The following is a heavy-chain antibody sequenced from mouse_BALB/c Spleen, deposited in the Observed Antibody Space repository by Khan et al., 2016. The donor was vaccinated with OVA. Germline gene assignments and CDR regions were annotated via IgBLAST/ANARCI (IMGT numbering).Heavy chain of an antibody. CDR1: GFTFSSYS. D-gene: IGHD4-1*01. CDR3: AYHLTGSFAY. V-gene: IGHV5-6*01. Sequence: EVELVESGGDLVKPGGSLKLSCAASGFTFSSYSMSWVRQTPDKRLEWVASISSGGDYTYYPDIVKGRFTISRDNDKNTLYLQMSDLKSEDTAMYYCAYHLTGSFAYWGQGTLVTVSA. CDR2: ISSGGDYT. J-gene: IGHJ3*01.